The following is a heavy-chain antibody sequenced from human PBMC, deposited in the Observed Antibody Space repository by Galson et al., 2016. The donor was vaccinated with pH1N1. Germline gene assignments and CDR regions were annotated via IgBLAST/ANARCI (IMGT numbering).Heavy chain of an antibody. D-gene: IGHD2-21*01. Sequence: QSGAEVKKPGESLKISCEVFGYKFTTYWIGWVRQMPGKGLEWMGIIYPDDSDTRYNPAFQGQVTISVDKSINTAYLQWNSLKASDTALYYCARGLLSGFDPWGQGTLVIVSS. CDR3: ARGLLSGFDP. CDR1: GYKFTTYW. J-gene: IGHJ5*02. V-gene: IGHV5-51*03. CDR2: IYPDDSDT.